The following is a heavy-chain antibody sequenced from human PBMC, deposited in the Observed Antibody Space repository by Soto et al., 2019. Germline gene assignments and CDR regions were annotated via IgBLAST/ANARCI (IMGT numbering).Heavy chain of an antibody. CDR1: GGSISSGNW. J-gene: IGHJ6*02. V-gene: IGHV4-4*02. CDR3: ARCSIYGDYVPSNYYGMDV. CDR2: VYHSGST. Sequence: QVQLQESGPGLVKPSGTLSLACAVSGGSISSGNWWSWVRQPPGKGLEWIGEVYHSGSTNYNPSLKSRVTISVDKSMNQFSLKLTSVTAADTAVYYCARCSIYGDYVPSNYYGMDVWGQGTTVTVSS. D-gene: IGHD4-17*01.